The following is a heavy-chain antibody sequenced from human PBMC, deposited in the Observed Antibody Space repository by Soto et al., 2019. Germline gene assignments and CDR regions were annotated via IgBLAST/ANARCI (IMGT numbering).Heavy chain of an antibody. CDR1: GFTFSSYW. CDR2: INSDGSST. CDR3: ASRALTGAPINTEYYFVY. V-gene: IGHV3-74*01. Sequence: EVQLVESGGGLVQPGGSLRLSCAASGFTFSSYWMHWVRQAPGKGLVWVSRINSDGSSTSYADSVKGRFTISRDKAKNTLYLQMNSLRAEDTAVYYCASRALTGAPINTEYYFVYWGQGTLVTVSS. D-gene: IGHD7-27*01. J-gene: IGHJ4*02.